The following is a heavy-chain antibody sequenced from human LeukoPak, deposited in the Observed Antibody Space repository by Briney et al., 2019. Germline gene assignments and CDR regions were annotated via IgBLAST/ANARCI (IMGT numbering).Heavy chain of an antibody. D-gene: IGHD3-3*01. CDR1: GFTFSSYW. CDR2: IKQDGSEK. V-gene: IGHV3-7*01. J-gene: IGHJ5*02. Sequence: PGRSLRLSCAASGFTFSSYWMSWVRQAPGKGLEWVAHIKQDGSEKYYVDSVKGRFTISRDNAKNSLYLQMNSLRAEDTAVYYCARDDFTYYDFWSGSNWFDPWGQGTLVTVSS. CDR3: ARDDFTYYDFWSGSNWFDP.